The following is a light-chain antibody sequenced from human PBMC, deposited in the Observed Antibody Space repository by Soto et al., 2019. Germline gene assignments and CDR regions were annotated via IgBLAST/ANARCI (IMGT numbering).Light chain of an antibody. V-gene: IGKV3-20*01. CDR2: AAS. Sequence: EIVLTQSPGTLSLSPGERATLSCRASQTISSSYLAWYQQKLGQAPRLLIYAASTRATGIPDRFSGSGSGTDFTLTINRLEPEDFAVYFCQQFGGSPLFTFGPGTKVDIK. CDR1: QTISSSY. J-gene: IGKJ3*01. CDR3: QQFGGSPLFT.